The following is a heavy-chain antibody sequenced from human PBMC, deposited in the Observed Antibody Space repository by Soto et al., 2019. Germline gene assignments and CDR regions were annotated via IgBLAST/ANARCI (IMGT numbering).Heavy chain of an antibody. D-gene: IGHD2-2*02. Sequence: GGSLRLSCAASGFTFSSYEMNWVRQAPGKGLEWVSYISSSGSTIYYADSVKGRFTISRDNAKNSLYLQMNSLRAEDTAVYYCARGEEGYCSSTSCYRYYYGMDVWGQGTTVTVSS. V-gene: IGHV3-48*03. CDR3: ARGEEGYCSSTSCYRYYYGMDV. J-gene: IGHJ6*02. CDR1: GFTFSSYE. CDR2: ISSSGSTI.